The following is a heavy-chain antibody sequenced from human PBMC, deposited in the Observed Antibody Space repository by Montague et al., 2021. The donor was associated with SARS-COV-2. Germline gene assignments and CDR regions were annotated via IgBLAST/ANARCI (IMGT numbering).Heavy chain of an antibody. CDR1: GGSFSGYH. J-gene: IGHJ4*02. CDR3: ARGGRQWLVIDPRYYFDY. CDR2: INHSGST. D-gene: IGHD6-19*01. Sequence: SETLSLTCAVYGGSFSGYHWSWIRQPPGKGLEWIGEINHSGSTNYNPSLKSRVTISVDTSGNLFSLKLSSVTAADTAVYYCARGGRQWLVIDPRYYFDYWGQGTLVTVSS. V-gene: IGHV4-34*01.